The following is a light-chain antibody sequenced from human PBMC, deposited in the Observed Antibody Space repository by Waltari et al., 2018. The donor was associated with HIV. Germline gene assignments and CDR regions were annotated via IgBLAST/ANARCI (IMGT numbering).Light chain of an antibody. CDR3: SSFAGTNKL. CDR2: EVT. J-gene: IGLJ2*01. V-gene: IGLV2-8*01. Sequence: QSALTQPPSSPGSPGQSVNISCPGGDNNLNDYKYVSWYQQHSDNPPKLIIVEVTKRPSGVPDRFSGSRSGNTASLFVSGLQPEDEATYFCSSFAGTNKLFGGGTKLTVL. CDR1: DNNLNDYKY.